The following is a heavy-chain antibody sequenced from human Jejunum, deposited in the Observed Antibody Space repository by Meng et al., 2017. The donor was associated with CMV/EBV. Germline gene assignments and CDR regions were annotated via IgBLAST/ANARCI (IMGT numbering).Heavy chain of an antibody. CDR2: MNANSGNT. V-gene: IGHV1-8*01. D-gene: IGHD6-13*01. CDR3: ARTQIAVEAGGTKTKYYYYGLDV. J-gene: IGHJ6*02. Sequence: NWVRLATGQGLEWMGWMNANSGNTGYAQKFQGRVSMTGDTSTSTAYMELSSLRSEDTAVYFCARTQIAVEAGGTKTKYYYYGLDVWGQGTTVTVSS.